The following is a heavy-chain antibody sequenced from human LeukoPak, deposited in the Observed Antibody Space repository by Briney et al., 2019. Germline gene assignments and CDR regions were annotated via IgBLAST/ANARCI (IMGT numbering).Heavy chain of an antibody. Sequence: GGSLRLSCAASGFTFSSYWMHWVRQAPGKGLVWVSRIKGDGNTNYSDSVKGRFTISRDNAKNTVSLQMNSLRAEDTGVYYCARAPSEIGGYYPEYFRHWGQGTLVTVSS. V-gene: IGHV3-74*01. D-gene: IGHD3-22*01. CDR2: IKGDGNT. CDR1: GFTFSSYW. CDR3: ARAPSEIGGYYPEYFRH. J-gene: IGHJ1*01.